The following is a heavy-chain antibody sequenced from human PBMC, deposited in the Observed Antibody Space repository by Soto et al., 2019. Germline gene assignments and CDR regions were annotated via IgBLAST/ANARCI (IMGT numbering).Heavy chain of an antibody. V-gene: IGHV3-21*01. Sequence: PGGSLRLSCAASGFTFSSYSMNWVRQAPGKGLEWVSSISSSSSYIYYADSVKGRFTISRDNAKNSLYLQMNSLRAEDTAVYYCARDQSPPITMVRGVRRAFDIWGQGTMVTVSS. CDR1: GFTFSSYS. J-gene: IGHJ3*02. D-gene: IGHD3-10*01. CDR3: ARDQSPPITMVRGVRRAFDI. CDR2: ISSSSSYI.